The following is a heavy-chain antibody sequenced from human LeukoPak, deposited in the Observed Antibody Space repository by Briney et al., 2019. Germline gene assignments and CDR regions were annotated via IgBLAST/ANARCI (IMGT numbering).Heavy chain of an antibody. CDR2: ISYDGSNK. CDR1: GFTFSSYA. J-gene: IGHJ4*02. V-gene: IGHV3-30-3*01. Sequence: GGSLRLSCAASGFTFSSYAMHWVRQAPGKGLEWVAVISYDGSNKYYADSVKGRFTISRDNSKNTLYLQMNSLRAEDTAVYYCARGGVGATLDFDYWGQGTLVTVSS. D-gene: IGHD1-26*01. CDR3: ARGGVGATLDFDY.